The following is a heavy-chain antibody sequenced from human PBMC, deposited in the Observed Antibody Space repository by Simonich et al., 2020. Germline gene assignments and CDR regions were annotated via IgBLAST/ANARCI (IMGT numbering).Heavy chain of an antibody. J-gene: IGHJ6*03. CDR2: INLKIGGK. CDR1: GYTFTGYF. Sequence: QVQLVQSGAEVKKPGASVKVSCKASGYTFTGYFMHWVRQAPGQRLEWKGRINLKIGGKNSAQKVKGRVTMTRDTSISTAYMELSRLRSDDTAVYYCARDRAARYYYYYYMDVWGKGTTVTVSS. CDR3: ARDRAARYYYYYYMDV. V-gene: IGHV1-2*02. D-gene: IGHD6-6*01.